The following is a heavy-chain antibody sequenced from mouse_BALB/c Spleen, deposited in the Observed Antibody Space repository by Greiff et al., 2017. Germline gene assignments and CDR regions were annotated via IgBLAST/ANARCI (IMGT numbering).Heavy chain of an antibody. J-gene: IGHJ4*01. CDR2: IDPYYGGT. CDR3: ARWGITDAMDY. CDR1: GYSFTGYN. V-gene: IGHV1-39*01. Sequence: VQLQQSGPELEKPGASVKISCKASGYSFTGYNMNWVKQSNGKSLEWIGNIDPYYGGTSYNQKFKGKATITADTSSNTAYLQLSSLTSEDTAVYYCARWGITDAMDYWGQGTSVTVSS. D-gene: IGHD2-4*01.